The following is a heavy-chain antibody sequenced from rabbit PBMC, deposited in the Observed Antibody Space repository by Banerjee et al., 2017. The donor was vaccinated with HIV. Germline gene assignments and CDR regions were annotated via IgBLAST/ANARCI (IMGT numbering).Heavy chain of an antibody. V-gene: IGHV1S40*01. D-gene: IGHD1-1*01. CDR1: GFSFSSSYY. Sequence: QSLEESGGDLVKPGASLTLTCTASGFSFSSSYYMCWVRQAPGKGLEWIACIYAGSSGSTYYASWAKGRFTISKTSSTTVTLQMTSLTAADTATYFCARLSSSGYYIYNLWGPGTLVTVS. CDR3: ARLSSSGYYIYNL. CDR2: IYAGSSGST. J-gene: IGHJ4*01.